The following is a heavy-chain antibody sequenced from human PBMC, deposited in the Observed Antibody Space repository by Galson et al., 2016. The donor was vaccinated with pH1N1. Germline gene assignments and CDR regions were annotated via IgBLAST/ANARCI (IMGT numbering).Heavy chain of an antibody. J-gene: IGHJ3*01. D-gene: IGHD2/OR15-2a*01. CDR1: GFTFSIYG. V-gene: IGHV3-30*02. CDR3: AKPRGISISVTYDTFDL. Sequence: SLRLSCAASGFTFSIYGIHWVRRAPGKGLEWVAFIRYDESRTFYGDSVKGRFTISRDNSQNTVSLQMNSLRHEDTAVYYCAKPRGISISVTYDTFDLWGQGTMVTVSS. CDR2: IRYDESRT.